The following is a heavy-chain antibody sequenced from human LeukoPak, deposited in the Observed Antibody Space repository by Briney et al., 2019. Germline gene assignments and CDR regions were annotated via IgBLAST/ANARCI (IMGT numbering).Heavy chain of an antibody. J-gene: IGHJ4*02. Sequence: ASVKVSCKASGYTFTSYYMHWVRQAPGQGLEWMGIINPSGGSTSYAQKSQGRVTMTRDTSTSTVYMELSSLRSEDTAVYYCARRQRWLQLPDYWGQGTLVTVSS. CDR1: GYTFTSYY. V-gene: IGHV1-46*01. CDR2: INPSGGST. CDR3: ARRQRWLQLPDY. D-gene: IGHD5-24*01.